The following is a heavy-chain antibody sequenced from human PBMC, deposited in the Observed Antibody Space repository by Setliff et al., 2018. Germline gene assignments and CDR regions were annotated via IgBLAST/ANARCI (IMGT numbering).Heavy chain of an antibody. Sequence: ASVKVSCKASGYTFTDYYMHWVQQAPGKGLEWMGRVDPEDGETIYAEKFQGRVTITADTSTDTAYMELSSLRSEDTAVYYCATEYKLIAAAVIDYWGQGVPVTVSS. CDR1: GYTFTDYY. V-gene: IGHV1-69-2*01. CDR3: ATEYKLIAAAVIDY. CDR2: VDPEDGET. J-gene: IGHJ4*02. D-gene: IGHD6-13*01.